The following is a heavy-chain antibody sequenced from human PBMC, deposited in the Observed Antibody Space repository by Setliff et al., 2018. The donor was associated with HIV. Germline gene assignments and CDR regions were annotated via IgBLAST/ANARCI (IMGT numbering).Heavy chain of an antibody. V-gene: IGHV4-34*01. CDR2: VNHSGST. CDR1: GGSFNDYY. J-gene: IGHJ3*02. CDR3: ARHPYVKDAFDI. Sequence: PSETLSLTCAVYGGSFNDYYWSWIRQPPGKGLEWIGEVNHSGSTSYNPSLESRVSISVDTSKNQFSLKLRSVTAADTAVYYCARHPYVKDAFDIWGQGTMVTVSS. D-gene: IGHD2-21*01.